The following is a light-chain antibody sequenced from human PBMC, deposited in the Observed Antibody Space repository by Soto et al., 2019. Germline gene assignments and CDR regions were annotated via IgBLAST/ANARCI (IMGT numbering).Light chain of an antibody. Sequence: MNQSPSTLSGSVGDRVTITCRASQTISSWLAWYQQKPGKAPKLLIYKASTLKSGVPSRFSGSGSGTEFTLTISSLQPDDFVTYYCQHYNSYSEAFGQGTNVDIK. CDR2: KAS. CDR3: QHYNSYSEA. V-gene: IGKV1-5*03. CDR1: QTISSW. J-gene: IGKJ1*01.